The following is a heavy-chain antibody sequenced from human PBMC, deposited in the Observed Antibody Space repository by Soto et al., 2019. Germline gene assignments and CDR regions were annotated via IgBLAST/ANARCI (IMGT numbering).Heavy chain of an antibody. Sequence: AASVKVSCKTSGGTFRTSAIIWVRQAPGQGLEWMGGIMPVFPTPDYAQKFQGRVTITADESTSTAYMELSSLRSEDTAVYYCARDQAGYSSGWLANWGQGTLVTVS. V-gene: IGHV1-69*13. CDR2: IMPVFPTP. CDR1: GGTFRTSA. J-gene: IGHJ4*02. CDR3: ARDQAGYSSGWLAN. D-gene: IGHD6-19*01.